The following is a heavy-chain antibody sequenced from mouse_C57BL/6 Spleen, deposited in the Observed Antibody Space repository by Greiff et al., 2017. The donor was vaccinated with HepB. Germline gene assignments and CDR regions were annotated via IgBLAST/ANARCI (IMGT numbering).Heavy chain of an antibody. J-gene: IGHJ4*01. CDR3: ARAAYYSNPYAMDY. D-gene: IGHD2-5*01. CDR1: GYSITSGYY. CDR2: ISYDGSN. Sequence: EVQLVESGPGLVKPSQSLSLTCSVTGYSITSGYYWNWIRQFPGNKLEWMGYISYDGSNNYNPSLKNRISITRDTSKNQFFLKLNSVTTEDTATYYCARAAYYSNPYAMDYWGQGTSVTVSS. V-gene: IGHV3-6*01.